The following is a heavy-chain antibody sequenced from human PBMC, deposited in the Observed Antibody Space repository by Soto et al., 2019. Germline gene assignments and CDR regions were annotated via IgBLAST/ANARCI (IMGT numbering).Heavy chain of an antibody. Sequence: PGGSLRLSCAASRFTFSSFHMHWVRQAPGKGLEWVAFISSDGSNKYFGDSVKGRFTISRDNSKNTVYLQMNSLGAEDTAVYYCARAQVRGVVKGRNYYYAMDVWGQGTTVTVSS. J-gene: IGHJ6*02. CDR3: ARAQVRGVVKGRNYYYAMDV. CDR1: RFTFSSFH. D-gene: IGHD3-10*01. CDR2: ISSDGSNK. V-gene: IGHV3-30*03.